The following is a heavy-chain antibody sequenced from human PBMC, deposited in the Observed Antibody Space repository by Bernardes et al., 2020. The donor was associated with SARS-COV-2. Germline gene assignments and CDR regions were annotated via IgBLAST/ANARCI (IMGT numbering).Heavy chain of an antibody. V-gene: IGHV4-61*01. CDR2: VYYTDIT. CDR3: ARDPYSSSPGGYYFYGTDV. CDR1: GASVSTGTYY. D-gene: IGHD6-6*01. Sequence: SEPLSLTCTVSGASVSTGTYYWSWVLQPPGKGLDWIGYVYYTDITNYNPSLENRVTISVDTSKNQFSLKLSSVTAADTAIYYCARDPYSSSPGGYYFYGTDVWGQGTTVIVSS. J-gene: IGHJ6*02.